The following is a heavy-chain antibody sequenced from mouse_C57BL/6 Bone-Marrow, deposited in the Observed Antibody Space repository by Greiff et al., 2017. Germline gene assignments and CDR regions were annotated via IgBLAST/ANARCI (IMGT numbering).Heavy chain of an antibody. V-gene: IGHV1-15*01. J-gene: IGHJ1*03. D-gene: IGHD1-1*01. CDR3: KRDDYDSSYEGNFDV. CDR2: IDPETGGT. CDR1: GYTFTDYE. Sequence: VQLQQSGAELVRPGASVTLSCKASGYTFTDYEMYWVKQTPVHGLEWIGAIDPETGGTAYNQKFKGKAILTADKSSSTAYMELRSLTSEDSAVYFSKRDDYDSSYEGNFDVWGTGATVTVSS.